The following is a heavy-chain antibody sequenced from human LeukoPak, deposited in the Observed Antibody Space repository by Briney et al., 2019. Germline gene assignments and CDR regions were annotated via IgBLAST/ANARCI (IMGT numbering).Heavy chain of an antibody. J-gene: IGHJ4*02. D-gene: IGHD3-10*01. Sequence: GGSLRLSCAASGFTFSSYGMHWVRQAPGKGLEWVAFIRYDGSNKYYADSVKGRFTISRDNSKHTLYLQMNSLRAEDTAVYYCAKDRFGEADYFDYWGQGTLVTVSS. V-gene: IGHV3-30*02. CDR2: IRYDGSNK. CDR1: GFTFSSYG. CDR3: AKDRFGEADYFDY.